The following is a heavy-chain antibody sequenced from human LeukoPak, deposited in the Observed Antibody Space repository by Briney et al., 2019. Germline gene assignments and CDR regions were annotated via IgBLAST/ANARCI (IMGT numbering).Heavy chain of an antibody. CDR2: ISSGSSAI. Sequence: GGSLRLSCEASGFTFTTYSMTWVRQAPGKGLEWVSIISSGSSAIFSADALKGRFTISRDDAKNLLYLDMNSLRAEDTAAYYCARISGDYYYYYMDVWGKGTTVTVSS. V-gene: IGHV3-21*01. CDR3: ARISGDYYYYYMDV. J-gene: IGHJ6*03. CDR1: GFTFTTYS. D-gene: IGHD5-12*01.